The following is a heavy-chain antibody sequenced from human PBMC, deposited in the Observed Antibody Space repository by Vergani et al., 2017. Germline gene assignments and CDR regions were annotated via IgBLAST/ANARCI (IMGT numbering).Heavy chain of an antibody. CDR1: GGSISSSSYY. V-gene: IGHV4-39*07. Sequence: QLQLQESGPGLVKPSETLSLTCTVSGGSISSSSYYWGWIRQPPGKGLEWIGSIYYSGSTYYNPSLKSRVTISVDTSKNQVSLKLSSVTAADTAVYYCGVVVVAATHYYYYGMDVWGQGTTVTVSS. J-gene: IGHJ6*02. D-gene: IGHD2-15*01. CDR2: IYYSGST. CDR3: GVVVVAATHYYYYGMDV.